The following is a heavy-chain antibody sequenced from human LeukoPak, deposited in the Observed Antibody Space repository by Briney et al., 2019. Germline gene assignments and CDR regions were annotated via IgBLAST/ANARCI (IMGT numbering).Heavy chain of an antibody. D-gene: IGHD3-16*02. CDR2: IYYSGST. Sequence: PSETLSLTCTVSGGSISSSSYYWGWIRQPPGKGLEWIGSIYYSGSTYYNPSLKSRVTISVDTSKNQFSLKLSSVTAADTAVYYCASVSMITFGGVIAFDYWGQGTLVTVSS. CDR3: ASVSMITFGGVIAFDY. V-gene: IGHV4-39*07. J-gene: IGHJ4*02. CDR1: GGSISSSSYY.